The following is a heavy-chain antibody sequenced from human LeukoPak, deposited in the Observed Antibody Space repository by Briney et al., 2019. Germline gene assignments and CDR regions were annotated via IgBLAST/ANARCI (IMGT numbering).Heavy chain of an antibody. CDR3: ARHLAPYCSSTSCFFDY. CDR2: IYHSGST. D-gene: IGHD2-2*01. V-gene: IGHV4-38-2*01. CDR1: GYSISSGYY. J-gene: IGHJ4*02. Sequence: KPSETLSLTCAVSGYSISSGYYWGWIRQPPGEGLEWVGSIYHSGSTYYNPSLKSRVTISVDTSKNQFSLKLSSVTAADTAVYYCARHLAPYCSSTSCFFDYWGQGTLVTVSS.